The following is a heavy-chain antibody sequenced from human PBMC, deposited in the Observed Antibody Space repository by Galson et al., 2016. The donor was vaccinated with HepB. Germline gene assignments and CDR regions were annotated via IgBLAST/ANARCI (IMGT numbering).Heavy chain of an antibody. CDR1: GYSFSTYW. CDR2: IDPCDSYT. CDR3: ARQGSSAGELYYYYGMDV. V-gene: IGHV5-10-1*01. D-gene: IGHD2-15*01. J-gene: IGHJ6*02. Sequence: QSGAEVKKPGESLRISCKDSGYSFSTYWIIWVRQMPGKGLEWMGRIDPCDSYTNYSPSFQGHVTISADKSISTAYLQWSSLKASDTGIYYCARQGSSAGELYYYYGMDVWGQGTTVTVSS.